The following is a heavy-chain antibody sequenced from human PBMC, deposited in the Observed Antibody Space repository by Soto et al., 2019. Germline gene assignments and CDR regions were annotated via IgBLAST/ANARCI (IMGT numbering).Heavy chain of an antibody. V-gene: IGHV3-11*01. J-gene: IGHJ4*02. CDR3: ARERARVFDS. Sequence: QVQLVESGGGLVKPGGSLRLSCAASGFTFSDYYMSWLRQAPGEGLEWLSYISISGGTIYYADSVKGRFSISRDNAKNSLYLQLSSLRAEDTAGYFCARERARVFDSWGQGTLVTVSS. CDR1: GFTFSDYY. CDR2: ISISGGTI.